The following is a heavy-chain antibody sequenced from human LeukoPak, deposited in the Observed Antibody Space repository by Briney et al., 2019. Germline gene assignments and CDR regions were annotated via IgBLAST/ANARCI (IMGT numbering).Heavy chain of an antibody. CDR1: GLTFSDYY. V-gene: IGHV3-11*05. Sequence: GGSLRLSCAASGLTFSDYYMSWIRQAPGKGLEWVSYISSSSSYTNYADSVKGRFTISRDNAKNSLYLQMNSLRAEDTAVYYCARGNYGDYVLFDYWGQGTLVTVSS. CDR2: ISSSSSYT. D-gene: IGHD4-17*01. J-gene: IGHJ4*02. CDR3: ARGNYGDYVLFDY.